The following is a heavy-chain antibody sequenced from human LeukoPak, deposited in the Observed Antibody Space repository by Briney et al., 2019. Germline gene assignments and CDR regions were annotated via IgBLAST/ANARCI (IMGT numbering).Heavy chain of an antibody. J-gene: IGHJ4*02. Sequence: SETLSLTCTVSGGSISSYYWSWIRQPPGKGLEWIGYIYYSGSTNYNPSLKSRVTISVDTSKNQFSLKLSSVTAADAAVYYCARHGGQGDYGDYVDYWGQGTLVTVSS. V-gene: IGHV4-59*08. CDR3: ARHGGQGDYGDYVDY. D-gene: IGHD4-17*01. CDR2: IYYSGST. CDR1: GGSISSYY.